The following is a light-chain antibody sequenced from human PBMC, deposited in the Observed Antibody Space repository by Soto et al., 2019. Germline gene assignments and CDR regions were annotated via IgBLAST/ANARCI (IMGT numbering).Light chain of an antibody. Sequence: DIVMTQSPLSLPVTPGEPASISFRASQSLLHSNGYNYLDWYLQKPGQSPQLLIYLGSNRASGVPDRFSGSGSGTDFTLKISRVQAEDVGVYYCMQALQTLLTFGQGTRLEIK. CDR2: LGS. V-gene: IGKV2-28*01. CDR1: QSLLHSNGYNY. J-gene: IGKJ5*01. CDR3: MQALQTLLT.